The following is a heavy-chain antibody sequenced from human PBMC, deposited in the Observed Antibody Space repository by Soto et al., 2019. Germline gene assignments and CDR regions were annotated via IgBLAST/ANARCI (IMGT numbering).Heavy chain of an antibody. Sequence: PGGSLRLSCAASGFTFSAYVMSWVRQAPGKGLEWVSSMTSSGGGTYYADSVMGRFTVCRENAKNSLYLQINSPTAEDTAVYYCARAKAGYYYYGMDVWGQGTTVTVSS. CDR3: ARAKAGYYYYGMDV. J-gene: IGHJ6*02. CDR2: MTSSGGGT. CDR1: GFTFSAYV. D-gene: IGHD2-15*01. V-gene: IGHV3-23*01.